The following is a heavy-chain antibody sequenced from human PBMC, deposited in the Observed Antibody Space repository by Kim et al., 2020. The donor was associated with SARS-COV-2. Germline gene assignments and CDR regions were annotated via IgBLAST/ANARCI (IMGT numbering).Heavy chain of an antibody. CDR3: AKEYGVGYCSGGSCSTAAPAFDI. CDR2: ISYDGSNK. Sequence: GGSLRLSCAASGFTFSSYGMHWVRQAPGKGLEWVAVISYDGSNKYYADSVKGRFTISRDNSKNTLYLQMNSLRADDTAVYYCAKEYGVGYCSGGSCSTAAPAFDIWGQGTMVTVSS. D-gene: IGHD2-15*01. CDR1: GFTFSSYG. J-gene: IGHJ3*02. V-gene: IGHV3-30*18.